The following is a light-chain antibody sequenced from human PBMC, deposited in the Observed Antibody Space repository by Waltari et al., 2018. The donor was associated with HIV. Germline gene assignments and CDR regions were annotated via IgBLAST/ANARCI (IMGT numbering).Light chain of an antibody. Sequence: DIHMTQSPSSLAASVGAKVTISCRASQTIGAELAWYQQKAGKPPSLLLYQASTSITGVPPRFSASGSGTDFTLTITSVQPEDFATYFCQQYETCCSFGQGTKLEI. CDR3: QQYETCCS. CDR1: QTIGAE. J-gene: IGKJ2*04. CDR2: QAS. V-gene: IGKV1-5*03.